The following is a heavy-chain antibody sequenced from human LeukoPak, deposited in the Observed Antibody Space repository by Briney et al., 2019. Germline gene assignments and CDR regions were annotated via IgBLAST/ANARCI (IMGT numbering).Heavy chain of an antibody. CDR2: TRNRPNGYTT. CDR1: GFSITDHY. Sequence: GGSLRLSCAASGFSITDHYMDWVRQAPGKGLEWVGRTRNRPNGYTTDYGTSVKGRFTVSRDDSENSLYLQMNSLKTEDTAVYYCTRVRHGDYFDYWGQGTLVTVSS. J-gene: IGHJ4*02. CDR3: TRVRHGDYFDY. D-gene: IGHD4-17*01. V-gene: IGHV3-72*01.